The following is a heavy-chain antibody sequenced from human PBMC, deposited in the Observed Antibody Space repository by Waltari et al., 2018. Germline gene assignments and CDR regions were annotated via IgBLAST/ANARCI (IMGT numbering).Heavy chain of an antibody. CDR1: GYTFTSYG. D-gene: IGHD3-3*01. CDR3: ARGLGYYDFWSGYYLSY. V-gene: IGHV1-18*01. CDR2: ISAYNGNT. J-gene: IGHJ4*02. Sequence: QVQLVQSGAEVKKPGASVKVSCKASGYTFTSYGLRLVRPDPGQGLELMGWISAYNGNTNYAQKLQGRVTMTTDTSTSTAYMELRSLRSDDTAVYYCARGLGYYDFWSGYYLSYWGQGTLVTVSS.